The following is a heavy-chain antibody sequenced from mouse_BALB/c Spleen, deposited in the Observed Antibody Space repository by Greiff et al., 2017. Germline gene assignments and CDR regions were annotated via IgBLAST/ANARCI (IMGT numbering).Heavy chain of an antibody. CDR3: AKDYGSSFSYYYAMDY. CDR1: GYTFSNYV. Sequence: VQLKQSGPELVKPGTSVKMSCKASGYTFSNYVMHWVKQKPGQGLEWIGYINPYNDGTKYNEKFKGKATLTSDKSSSTAYMELSSLTSEDSAVYFCAKDYGSSFSYYYAMDYWGQGTSVTVSS. CDR2: INPYNDGT. V-gene: IGHV1-14*01. J-gene: IGHJ4*01. D-gene: IGHD1-1*01.